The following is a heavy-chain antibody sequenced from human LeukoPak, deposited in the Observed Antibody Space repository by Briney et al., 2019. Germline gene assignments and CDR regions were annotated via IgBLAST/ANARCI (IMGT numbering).Heavy chain of an antibody. CDR1: GFTFSSYG. J-gene: IGHJ4*02. CDR2: ISGSGGST. Sequence: PGRSLRLSCAGSGFTFSSYGMHWVRQAPGKGLEWVSLISGSGGSTYYADSVKGRFTISRDNSKNTLYLQMSSLRVDDTAIYYCAKDIRGYSFGYHYWGQGTLVSVSS. D-gene: IGHD5-18*01. V-gene: IGHV3-23*01. CDR3: AKDIRGYSFGYHY.